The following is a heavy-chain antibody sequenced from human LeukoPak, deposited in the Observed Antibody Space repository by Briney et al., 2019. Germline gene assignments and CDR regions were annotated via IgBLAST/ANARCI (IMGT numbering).Heavy chain of an antibody. Sequence: SETLSLTCTVSGGSISRYYWSWIRQPAGKGREWMGRIYTSGSTNYNPSLKSRVTMSVDTSKNQFSLKLSSVTAADTAVYYCARSERPWFGELWEDWFDPWGQGTLVTVSS. CDR2: IYTSGST. CDR3: ARSERPWFGELWEDWFDP. V-gene: IGHV4-4*07. D-gene: IGHD3-10*01. J-gene: IGHJ5*02. CDR1: GGSISRYY.